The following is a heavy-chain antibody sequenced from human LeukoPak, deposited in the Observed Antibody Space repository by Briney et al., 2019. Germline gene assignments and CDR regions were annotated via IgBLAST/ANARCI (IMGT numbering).Heavy chain of an antibody. CDR2: INHSGST. Sequence: SDTLSLTCAVYGESYSGYYWSWIRQHRGKEQEHIREINHSGSTNYKPSLKGRVTISVDTCKSQVSLKLSSVTAADTAVYYCAISHYFGSGSDAFDIWGQGTMVTVSS. CDR1: GESYSGYY. J-gene: IGHJ3*02. D-gene: IGHD3-10*01. V-gene: IGHV4-34*01. CDR3: AISHYFGSGSDAFDI.